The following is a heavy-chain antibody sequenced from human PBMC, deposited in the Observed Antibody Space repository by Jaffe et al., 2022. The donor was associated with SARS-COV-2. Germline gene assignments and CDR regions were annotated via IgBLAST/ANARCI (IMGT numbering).Heavy chain of an antibody. CDR3: TTESGGLAYCGGDCYSS. Sequence: EVQLVESGGGLVKPGGSLRLSCAASGFTFSNAWMSWVRQAPGKGLEWVGRIKSKTDGGTTDYAAPVKGRFTISRDDSKNTLYLQMNSLKTEDTAVYYCTTESGGLAYCGGDCYSSWGQGTLVTVSS. CDR1: GFTFSNAW. V-gene: IGHV3-15*01. D-gene: IGHD2-21*02. CDR2: IKSKTDGGTT. J-gene: IGHJ4*02.